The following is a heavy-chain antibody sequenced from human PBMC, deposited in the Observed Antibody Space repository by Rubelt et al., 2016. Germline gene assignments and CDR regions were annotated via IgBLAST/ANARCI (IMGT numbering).Heavy chain of an antibody. Sequence: QVTLRESGPALVKPTQTLTLTCTFSGFSLSTSGMCVSWIRQPPGKALEWLSRIDWDDDKYYSTSLKTRLTISKDTSKNQVVLTMANMDPVDTATYYCARILLPDYYDISGGMDVWGQGTTVTVSS. V-gene: IGHV2-70*15. J-gene: IGHJ6*02. CDR3: ARILLPDYYDISGGMDV. D-gene: IGHD3-22*01. CDR2: IDWDDDK. CDR1: GFSLSTSGMC.